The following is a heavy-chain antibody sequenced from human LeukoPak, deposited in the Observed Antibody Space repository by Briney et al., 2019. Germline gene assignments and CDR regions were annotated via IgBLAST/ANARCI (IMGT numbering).Heavy chain of an antibody. CDR1: RFTFSSYS. CDR2: ISSGSSYI. J-gene: IGHJ4*02. D-gene: IGHD3-10*01. CDR3: ASPGPMTDFDY. Sequence: GGSLRLSCAASRFTFSSYSMNWVRQAPGKGLEWVSSISSGSSYIYYADSVKGRFTISRDNAKNSLYLQMNSLRAEDTAVYYCASPGPMTDFDYWGQGTLVTVSS. V-gene: IGHV3-21*01.